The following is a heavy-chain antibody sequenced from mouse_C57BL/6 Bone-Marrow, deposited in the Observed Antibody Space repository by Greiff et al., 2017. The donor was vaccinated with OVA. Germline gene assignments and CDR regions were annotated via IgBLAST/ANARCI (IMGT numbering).Heavy chain of an antibody. J-gene: IGHJ4*01. CDR2: IWSGGST. V-gene: IGHV2-2*01. Sequence: QVTLKESGPGLVQPSQSLSITCTVSGFSLTSYGVHWVRQSPGKGLEWLGVIWSGGSTDYNAAFISRLSISKDNSKSQVFFKMNSLQADDTAIYYCARRDYGSSPYAMDYWGQGTSVTVSS. CDR3: ARRDYGSSPYAMDY. CDR1: GFSLTSYG. D-gene: IGHD1-1*01.